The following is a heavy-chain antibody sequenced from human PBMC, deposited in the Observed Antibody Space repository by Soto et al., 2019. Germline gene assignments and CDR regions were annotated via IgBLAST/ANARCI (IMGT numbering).Heavy chain of an antibody. CDR3: AREILTGYYPAGWFAP. Sequence: SETLSLTCTVSGGSISSSSYYWGWIRQPPGKGLEWIGSIYFRGSTYYNPSLKSRVTVSVDTSKKQFSLKLTSVTAADTAVYYCAREILTGYYPAGWFAPWGQGTLVTSPQ. V-gene: IGHV4-39*02. CDR2: IYFRGST. D-gene: IGHD3-9*01. CDR1: GGSISSSSYY. J-gene: IGHJ5*02.